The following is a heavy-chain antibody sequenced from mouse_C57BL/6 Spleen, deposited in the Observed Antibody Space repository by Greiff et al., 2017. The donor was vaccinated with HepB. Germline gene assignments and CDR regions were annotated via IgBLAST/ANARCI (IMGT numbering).Heavy chain of an antibody. CDR1: GYSFTDYN. CDR2: INPNYGTT. D-gene: IGHD2-4*01. CDR3: ARLRGYDYDEAWFAY. Sequence: EVKLMESGPELVKPGASVKISCKASGYSFTDYNMNWVKQSNGKSLEWIGVINPNYGTTSYNQKFKGKATLTVDQSSSTAYMQLNSLTSEDSAVYYCARLRGYDYDEAWFAYWGQGTLVTVSA. J-gene: IGHJ3*01. V-gene: IGHV1-39*01.